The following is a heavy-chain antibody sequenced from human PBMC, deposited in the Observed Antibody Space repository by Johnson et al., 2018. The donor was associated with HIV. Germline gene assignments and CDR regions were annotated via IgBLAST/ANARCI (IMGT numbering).Heavy chain of an antibody. CDR3: ARVEWLAPHAFDI. J-gene: IGHJ3*02. D-gene: IGHD6-19*01. V-gene: IGHV3-30*04. CDR2: ISYDGSNK. Sequence: QVQLVESGGGVVQPGRSLRLSCAASGFTFSSYAMHWVRQAPGKGLEWVAVISYDGSNKYYADSVKGRFTISRDNYKNTLYLQMNSLRAEDTAVYYCARVEWLAPHAFDIWGQGTMVTVSS. CDR1: GFTFSSYA.